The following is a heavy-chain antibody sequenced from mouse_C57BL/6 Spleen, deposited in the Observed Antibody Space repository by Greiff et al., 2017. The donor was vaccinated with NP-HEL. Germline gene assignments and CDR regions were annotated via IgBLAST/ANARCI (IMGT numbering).Heavy chain of an antibody. V-gene: IGHV1-54*01. J-gene: IGHJ2*01. CDR1: GYAFTNYL. D-gene: IGHD2-4*01. Sequence: VQLQQSGAELVRPGTSVKVSCKASGYAFTNYLIEWVKQRPGQGLEWIGVINPGSGGTNYNEKFKGKATLTADQSSSTAYMQLSSLTSEDSAVYFCSREKVYDYGGDYWGQGTTLTVSS. CDR2: INPGSGGT. CDR3: SREKVYDYGGDY.